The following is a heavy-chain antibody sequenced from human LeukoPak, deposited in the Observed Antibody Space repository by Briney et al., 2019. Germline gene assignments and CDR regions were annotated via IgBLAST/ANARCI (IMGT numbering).Heavy chain of an antibody. CDR3: ARHGWAMTAILRY. Sequence: SETLSLTCTVSGGSISSYYWSWVRQPAGKGLEWIGEINHSGSTNYNPSLKSRVTISVDTSKNQFSLKLSSVTAADTAVYYCARHGWAMTAILRYWGQGTLVTVSS. V-gene: IGHV4-34*01. CDR1: GGSISSYY. J-gene: IGHJ4*02. D-gene: IGHD2-21*02. CDR2: INHSGST.